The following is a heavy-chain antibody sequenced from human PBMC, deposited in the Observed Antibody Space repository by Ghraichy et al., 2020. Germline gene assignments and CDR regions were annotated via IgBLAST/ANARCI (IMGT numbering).Heavy chain of an antibody. CDR2: IYYSGST. CDR1: GGSISSYY. V-gene: IGHV4-59*01. CDR3: ARGDIGIFGVVSWFDP. Sequence: SETLSLTCTVSGGSISSYYWSWIRQPPGKGLEWIGYIYYSGSTNSNPSLKSRVTISVDTSKNQFSLKLSSVTAADTAVYYCARGDIGIFGVVSWFDPWGQGTLVTVSS. D-gene: IGHD3-3*01. J-gene: IGHJ5*02.